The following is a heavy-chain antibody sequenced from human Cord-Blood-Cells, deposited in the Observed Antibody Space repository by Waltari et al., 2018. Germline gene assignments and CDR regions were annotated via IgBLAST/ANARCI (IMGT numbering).Heavy chain of an antibody. CDR3: ASEYSSSSNWFDP. CDR2: IYYSGST. Sequence: QLQLQESGPGLVKPSETLSLTCTVPGGSISSSSYYWAWIRQPPGKGLEWIGSIYYSGSTYYNPSLKSRVTISVDTSKNQFSLKLSSVTAADTAVYYCASEYSSSSNWFDPWGQGTLVTVSS. V-gene: IGHV4-39*01. J-gene: IGHJ5*02. CDR1: GGSISSSSYY. D-gene: IGHD6-6*01.